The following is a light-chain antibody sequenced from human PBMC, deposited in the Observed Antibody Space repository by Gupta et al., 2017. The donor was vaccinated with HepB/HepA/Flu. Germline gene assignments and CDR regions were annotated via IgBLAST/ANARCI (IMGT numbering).Light chain of an antibody. V-gene: IGLV10-54*04. Sequence: QAGLIQPPSVSKGLKQTATLTCTGNNNNVGSEGAVWLQQHEGHPPKLLSYKNNDRPSGISERFSASRSGNTASLTITGLQAEDEADDFCSAWANSLSAHVFGTGTKVTVL. CDR1: NNNVGSEG. CDR2: KNN. J-gene: IGLJ1*01. CDR3: SAWANSLSAHV.